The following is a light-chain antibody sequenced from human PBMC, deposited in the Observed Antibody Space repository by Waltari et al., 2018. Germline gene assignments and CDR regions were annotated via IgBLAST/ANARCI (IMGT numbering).Light chain of an antibody. CDR1: GPGSYH. CDR2: DKN. CDR3: HSRDASGSGGA. V-gene: IGLV3-19*01. J-gene: IGLJ2*01. Sequence: THDPAVSVPMRPTAKPTCHGNGPGSYHMSWYQQRPGQAPILVMYDKNSRPSGVPDRFSGSSSDDTASLIITGAQAEDEAYYYCHSRDASGSGGAFGGGTKLTVL.